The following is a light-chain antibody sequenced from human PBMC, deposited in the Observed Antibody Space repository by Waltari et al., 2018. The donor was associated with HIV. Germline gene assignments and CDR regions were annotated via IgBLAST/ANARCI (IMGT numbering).Light chain of an antibody. J-gene: IGLJ3*02. CDR3: AVWDNSLSAQV. CDR1: SPNIGNNY. V-gene: IGLV1-47*01. Sequence: QSVLTQSPSISGTPGQRVAISCSGSSPNIGNNYVSWYQQVPGTTPKLLLFWKPPRPSGVADRFSGSVSGTSASLAISGLRSDDEANYYCAVWDNSLSAQVFGGGTTLTVL. CDR2: WKP.